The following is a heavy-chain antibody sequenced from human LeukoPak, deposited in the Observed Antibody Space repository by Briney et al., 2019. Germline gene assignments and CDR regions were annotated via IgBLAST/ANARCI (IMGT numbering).Heavy chain of an antibody. CDR2: ISSSSSYI. D-gene: IGHD6-13*01. V-gene: IGHV3-21*01. J-gene: IGHJ3*02. Sequence: GGSLRLSCAASGFTFSSYSMNWVRQAPGKGLEWVSSISSSSSYIYYADSVQGRFTISRDNAKNSLYLQMNSLRGEDTALYYCARERDSSSWSYAFDIWGQGTMVTVSS. CDR3: ARERDSSSWSYAFDI. CDR1: GFTFSSYS.